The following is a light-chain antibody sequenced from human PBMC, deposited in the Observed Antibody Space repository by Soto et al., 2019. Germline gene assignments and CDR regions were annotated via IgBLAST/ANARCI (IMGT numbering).Light chain of an antibody. CDR1: QSVSATY. J-gene: IGKJ1*01. CDR2: AAS. Sequence: EIVLTQSPGTLSFSPGESATLSCRATQSVSATYLAWYQQKPGQAPRLLIYAASSRATDIPDRFSGSGSGTDFTLAISRLEPEDFAVYWCQHYGTSTRTVGQVTKVDIK. CDR3: QHYGTSTRT. V-gene: IGKV3-20*01.